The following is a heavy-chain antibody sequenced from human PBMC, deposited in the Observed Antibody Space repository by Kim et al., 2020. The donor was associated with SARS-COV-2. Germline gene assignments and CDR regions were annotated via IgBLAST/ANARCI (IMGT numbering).Heavy chain of an antibody. D-gene: IGHD2-21*02. CDR1: GFTFSSYG. Sequence: GGSLRLSCAASGFTFSSYGMHWVRQAPGKGLEWVAVIWYDGSNKYYADSVKGRFTISRDNSKNTLYLQMNSLRAEDTAVYYCARNPNIVVVTAIPGAFDIWGQGTMVTVSS. J-gene: IGHJ3*02. CDR2: IWYDGSNK. V-gene: IGHV3-33*01. CDR3: ARNPNIVVVTAIPGAFDI.